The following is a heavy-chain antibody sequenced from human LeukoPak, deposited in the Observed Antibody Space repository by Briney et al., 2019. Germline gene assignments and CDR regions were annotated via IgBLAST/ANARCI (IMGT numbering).Heavy chain of an antibody. V-gene: IGHV3-20*04. D-gene: IGHD3-22*01. CDR1: GFTFDDYG. J-gene: IGHJ4*02. CDR2: INWNGGST. CDR3: ARVYYYDGSGYYYSGGVFDY. Sequence: GGSLRLSCAASGFTFDDYGMSWVRQAPGKGLEWVSGINWNGGSTGYADSVKGRFTVSRDNAKNSLYLQMNSLRAEDTALYYCARVYYYDGSGYYYSGGVFDYWGQGTLVTVSS.